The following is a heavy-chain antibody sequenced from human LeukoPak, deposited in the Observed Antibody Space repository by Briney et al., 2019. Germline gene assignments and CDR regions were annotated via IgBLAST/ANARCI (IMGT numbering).Heavy chain of an antibody. Sequence: GGSLRLSCAASGLTFSSSAMSWVRQAPGKGLEWVSAISGRVGTTYYADSVKGRFTISRDNSKNTLFLQMNSLRADDTAVYYCAKTWGPSSGWYVLDYWGQGTLLTVSS. CDR2: ISGRVGTT. CDR3: AKTWGPSSGWYVLDY. V-gene: IGHV3-23*01. D-gene: IGHD6-19*01. J-gene: IGHJ4*02. CDR1: GLTFSSSA.